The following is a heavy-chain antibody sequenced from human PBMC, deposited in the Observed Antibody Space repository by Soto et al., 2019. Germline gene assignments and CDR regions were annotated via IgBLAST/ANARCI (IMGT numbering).Heavy chain of an antibody. V-gene: IGHV3-23*01. CDR1: GFTFSTYA. D-gene: IGHD3-3*01. Sequence: GGSLRLSCASSGFTFSTYAMSWVRQAPGKGLEWVSSFSGSGGSTYYADSVKGRFTISRGNSKNTLYLRMDSLRAEDTAVYYCAKDGSYYDFDYWGQGTLVTVSS. CDR2: FSGSGGST. J-gene: IGHJ4*02. CDR3: AKDGSYYDFDY.